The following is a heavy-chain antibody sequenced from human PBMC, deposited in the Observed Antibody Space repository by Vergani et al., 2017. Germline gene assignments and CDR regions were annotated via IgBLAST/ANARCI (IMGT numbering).Heavy chain of an antibody. CDR2: INPSGGST. D-gene: IGHD2-2*01. CDR3: ARDSLYCXSTSCYVGRDWFDP. V-gene: IGHV1-46*01. CDR1: GYTFTSYY. Sequence: QVQLVQSGAEVKKPGASGKVSCKASGYTFTSYYMHWVRQAPGQGLEWMGIINPSGGSTSYAQKFQGRVTMTRDTSTSTVYMGLSSLRSEDTAVYYCARDSLYCXSTSCYVGRDWFDPWGQGTLVTVSS. J-gene: IGHJ5*01.